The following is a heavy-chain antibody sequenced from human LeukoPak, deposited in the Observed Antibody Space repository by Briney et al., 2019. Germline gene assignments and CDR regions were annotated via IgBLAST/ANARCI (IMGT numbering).Heavy chain of an antibody. J-gene: IGHJ6*02. V-gene: IGHV4-59*01. CDR1: GGSISSFY. D-gene: IGHD6-19*01. Sequence: PSETLSLTCTVSGGSISSFYWSWIRQPPGKGLEWIGYIYYSGSTNYNPSLKSRVTISVDTSKNQFSLKLSSVTAADTAVYYCARDRIAVAGGYYYYYGMDVWGQGTTVTVSS. CDR2: IYYSGST. CDR3: ARDRIAVAGGYYYYYGMDV.